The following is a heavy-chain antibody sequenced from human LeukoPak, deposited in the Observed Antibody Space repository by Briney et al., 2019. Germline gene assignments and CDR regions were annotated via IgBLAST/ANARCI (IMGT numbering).Heavy chain of an antibody. CDR2: INHSGST. CDR1: GGSLSAYY. D-gene: IGHD1-26*01. V-gene: IGHV4-34*01. CDR3: TRGGVGAKGYMDV. J-gene: IGHJ6*03. Sequence: SETLSLTCAVYGGSLSAYYWSWIRQPPGKGLEWIGEINHSGSTNYNPSLKSRVTISVDTSKNQFSLKLWSVTAADTAVYYCTRGGVGAKGYMDVWGKGTTVTVSS.